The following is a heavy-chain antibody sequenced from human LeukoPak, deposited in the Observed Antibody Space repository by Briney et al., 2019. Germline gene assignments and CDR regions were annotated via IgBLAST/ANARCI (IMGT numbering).Heavy chain of an antibody. CDR2: INHSGST. CDR1: GGSFSGYY. J-gene: IGHJ5*02. V-gene: IGHV4-34*01. CDR3: ARGGKAARPGGWFDP. D-gene: IGHD6-6*01. Sequence: SETLSLTCAVYGGSFSGYYWSWLRQPPGKGLEWIGEINHSGSTNYNPSLKSRVTISVDTSKNQFSLKLSSVTAADTAVYYCARGGKAARPGGWFDPWGQGTLVTASS.